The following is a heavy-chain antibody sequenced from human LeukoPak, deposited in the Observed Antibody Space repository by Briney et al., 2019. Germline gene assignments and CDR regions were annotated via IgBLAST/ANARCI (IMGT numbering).Heavy chain of an antibody. D-gene: IGHD2-2*01. J-gene: IGHJ4*02. Sequence: ASVKVSCKVSGYTLTELSMHWVRQAPGKGLEWMGGFDPEDGETIYAQKFQGRVTMTEDTSTDTAYMELSSLRSEDTAVYYCATDSIQGARYQLPLDFDYWGQGTLVTVSS. CDR2: FDPEDGET. CDR1: GYTLTELS. CDR3: ATDSIQGARYQLPLDFDY. V-gene: IGHV1-24*01.